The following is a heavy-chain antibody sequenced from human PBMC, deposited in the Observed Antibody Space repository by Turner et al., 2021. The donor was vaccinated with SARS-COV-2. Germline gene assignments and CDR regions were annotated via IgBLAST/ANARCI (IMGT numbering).Heavy chain of an antibody. CDR2: ISYDGSNK. Sequence: QVRVVASGGGVVQTGRSLTSACAATDFTFSSYGMHWVRQAPGKGLGWVAVISYDGSNKCYADTVKRRFTITRDKSKNTLYLKMNSLRAEDTAEYYCAKGGWDYDSLTGAYVDYWGQGTLVTVSS. J-gene: IGHJ4*02. D-gene: IGHD3-9*01. CDR3: AKGGWDYDSLTGAYVDY. V-gene: IGHV3-30*18. CDR1: DFTFSSYG.